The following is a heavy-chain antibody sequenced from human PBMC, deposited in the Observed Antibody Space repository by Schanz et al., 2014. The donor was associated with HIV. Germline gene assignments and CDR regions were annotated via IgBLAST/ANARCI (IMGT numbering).Heavy chain of an antibody. D-gene: IGHD4-4*01. J-gene: IGHJ4*02. CDR3: ARGVRVGASKWRPELYYFDY. CDR2: MNPHSSDV. Sequence: VQLLESGGNLVHPGGSLRLSCAASGFTFRDSVVSWVRQAPGQGLEWVGRMNPHSSDVGFAQTLQGRVTMTADTSQKTVSMELRDLRSEDTGVYYCARGVRVGASKWRPELYYFDYWGQGTLVVVSA. V-gene: IGHV1-8*02. CDR1: GFTFRDSV.